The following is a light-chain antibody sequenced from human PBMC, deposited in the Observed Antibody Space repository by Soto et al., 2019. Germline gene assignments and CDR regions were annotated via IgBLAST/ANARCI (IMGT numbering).Light chain of an antibody. V-gene: IGLV1-47*01. Sequence: QPVLTQPPSASETPGQRVTISCSGSSSNIGSNYVYWYQQLPGTAPKVLIYRNNQRPSGVPDRISGSKSGTSASLAISGLRSEDEADYYCATWDDSLSGVVFGGGTKLTVL. CDR1: SSNIGSNY. J-gene: IGLJ2*01. CDR2: RNN. CDR3: ATWDDSLSGVV.